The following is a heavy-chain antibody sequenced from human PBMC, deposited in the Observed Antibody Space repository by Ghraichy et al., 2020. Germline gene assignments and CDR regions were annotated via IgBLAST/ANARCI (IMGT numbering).Heavy chain of an antibody. Sequence: ASVKVSCKASGYTFTDYGLHWVRQAPGQRLEWLGWITAGNGNTKYSQNFQGRVTITRDTSASTAYLGLSSLSSEDTAMYFCASNYPYYYYYYALGVWGQGATVTVSS. J-gene: IGHJ6*02. D-gene: IGHD3-10*01. V-gene: IGHV1-3*01. CDR3: ASNYPYYYYYYALGV. CDR2: ITAGNGNT. CDR1: GYTFTDYG.